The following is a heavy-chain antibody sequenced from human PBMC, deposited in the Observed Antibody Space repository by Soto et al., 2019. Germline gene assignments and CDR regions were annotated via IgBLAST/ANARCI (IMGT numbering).Heavy chain of an antibody. Sequence: NLSETLSLTCAVYGGSFSGYYWSWIRQPPGKGLEWIGEINHSGSTNYNPSLKSRVTISVDTSKNQFSLKLSSVTAADTAVYYCARGQGPYRPRAFDIWGQGTMVTVSS. CDR2: INHSGST. CDR1: GGSFSGYY. CDR3: ARGQGPYRPRAFDI. J-gene: IGHJ3*02. V-gene: IGHV4-34*01.